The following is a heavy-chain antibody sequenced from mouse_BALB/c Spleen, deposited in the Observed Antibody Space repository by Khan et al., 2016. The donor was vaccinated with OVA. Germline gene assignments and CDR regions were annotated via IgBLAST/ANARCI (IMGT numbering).Heavy chain of an antibody. CDR2: LDPPNGDT. CDR3: AKMARK. Sequence: VQLQQSGAELVKSGATVKLSCKASGHNIKDTYLHWLKQSPGPGMEWIGRLDPPNGDTKYDPKLQGKATITADTSSNTAYMQLSSLTSEYTAFYCGAKMARKWGQGTTRTVSS. V-gene: IGHV14-3*02. CDR1: GHNIKDTY. J-gene: IGHJ2*01.